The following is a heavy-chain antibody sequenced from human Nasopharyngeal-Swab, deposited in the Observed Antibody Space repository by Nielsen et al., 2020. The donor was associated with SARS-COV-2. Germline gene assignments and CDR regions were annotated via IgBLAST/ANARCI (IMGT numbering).Heavy chain of an antibody. D-gene: IGHD3-22*01. Sequence: PGKRLEWIGYIYYSGSTYYNPSLKSRVTISVDTSKNQFSLKLSSVTAADTAVYYCAREPTNYYDSSVNYYGMDVWGQGTTVTVSS. CDR3: AREPTNYYDSSVNYYGMDV. CDR2: IYYSGST. V-gene: IGHV4-31*02. J-gene: IGHJ6*02.